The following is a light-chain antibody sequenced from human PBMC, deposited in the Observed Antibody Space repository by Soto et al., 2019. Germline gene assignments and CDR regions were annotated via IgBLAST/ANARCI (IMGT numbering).Light chain of an antibody. J-gene: IGKJ2*01. CDR2: KAS. V-gene: IGKV1-5*03. Sequence: DIQMTQSPSTLSASVGARVTITCRPSQSINTWLAWYQKKPGKAPKLLIQKASSLESGVPSRFSGSGSGTEFTLTITSLQPDDFATYYCQQYHNFFPPFGQGTKLEIK. CDR1: QSINTW. CDR3: QQYHNFFPP.